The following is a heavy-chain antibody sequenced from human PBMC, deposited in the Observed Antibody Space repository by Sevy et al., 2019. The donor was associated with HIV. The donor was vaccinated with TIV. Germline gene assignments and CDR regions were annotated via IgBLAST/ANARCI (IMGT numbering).Heavy chain of an antibody. CDR3: ARDLGHGYGDYCPLDY. J-gene: IGHJ4*02. CDR2: ISAYNGNT. CDR1: GYTFTSYG. V-gene: IGHV1-18*01. D-gene: IGHD4-17*01. Sequence: ASVKVSCKASGYTFTSYGISWVRQAPGQGLEWMGWISAYNGNTNYAQKLQGRVTMTTDTSTSTAYMELRSLRSDDTAVYYCARDLGHGYGDYCPLDYWGQGTLVTVSS.